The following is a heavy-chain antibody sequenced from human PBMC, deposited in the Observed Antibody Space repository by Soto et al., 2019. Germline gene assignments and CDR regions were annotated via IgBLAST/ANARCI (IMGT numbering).Heavy chain of an antibody. CDR3: ANVGRGLRSYEIYYALGV. Sequence: QVQLVQSGAEVKKPGASVKISCKTSGYTFSNYAIHWVRQAPGQSLDWMGWINGGSGNTDYSQKFQGRVTFTKDTSASIAYMELSSLRSEDTAVYYCANVGRGLRSYEIYYALGVWGQGTTVTVSS. D-gene: IGHD1-26*01. CDR2: INGGSGNT. V-gene: IGHV1-3*01. J-gene: IGHJ6*01. CDR1: GYTFSNYA.